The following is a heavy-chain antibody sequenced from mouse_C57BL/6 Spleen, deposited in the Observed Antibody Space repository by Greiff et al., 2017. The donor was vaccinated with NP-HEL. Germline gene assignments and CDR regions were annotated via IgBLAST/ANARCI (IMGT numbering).Heavy chain of an antibody. Sequence: VQLQQSGAELVKPGASVKISCKASGYAFSSSWMNWVKQRPGKGLEWIGRIYPGDGDTNYNGKFKGKATLTADKSSSTAYMQLSSLTSEDSAVYFCASTTAYYYAMDYWGQGTSVTVSS. CDR2: IYPGDGDT. CDR3: ASTTAYYYAMDY. V-gene: IGHV1-82*01. CDR1: GYAFSSSW. D-gene: IGHD1-2*01. J-gene: IGHJ4*01.